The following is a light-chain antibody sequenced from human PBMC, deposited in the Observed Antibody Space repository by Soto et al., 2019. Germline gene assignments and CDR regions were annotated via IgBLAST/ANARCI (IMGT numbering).Light chain of an antibody. J-gene: IGKJ5*01. CDR2: KAS. V-gene: IGKV1-5*03. Sequence: DIKMTQSPSTLSASVGDRVTITCRASQTISSWLAWYQQKPGKAPKLLIYKASSLESGVPSRFSGSGSGTEFTLTINSLQADDFATYYCQQHNSFSITFGQGTRLEI. CDR3: QQHNSFSIT. CDR1: QTISSW.